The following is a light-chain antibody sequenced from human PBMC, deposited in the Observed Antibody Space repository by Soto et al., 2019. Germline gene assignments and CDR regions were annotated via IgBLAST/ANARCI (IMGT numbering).Light chain of an antibody. CDR3: QQYGGSPRT. CDR2: DAS. Sequence: DFPMTQSPSTLSASVGDIVTITCRASQNIRSRLAWFQQKPGKAPKLLIYDASSLESGVPQRFSGSGSGTDFTLTITRLEPEDFAVYYCQQYGGSPRTFGQGTKVDIK. CDR1: QNIRSR. V-gene: IGKV1-5*01. J-gene: IGKJ1*01.